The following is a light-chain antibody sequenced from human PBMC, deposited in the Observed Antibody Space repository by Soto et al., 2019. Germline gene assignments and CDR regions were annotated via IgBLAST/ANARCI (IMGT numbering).Light chain of an antibody. CDR2: GAS. V-gene: IGKV3-20*01. CDR1: QSISSSD. Sequence: VLTQSPGTLSLSPGERATIPCRASQSISSSDLAWYQHKPGQAPRLLIYGASSRATGIPHRLSGSGSGTDFTLTISRLEPEDCGVYYCQQYGGSPPYTFGQGTRLEIK. CDR3: QQYGGSPPYT. J-gene: IGKJ2*01.